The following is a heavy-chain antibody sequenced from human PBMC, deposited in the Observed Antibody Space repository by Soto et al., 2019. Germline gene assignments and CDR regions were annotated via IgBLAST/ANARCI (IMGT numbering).Heavy chain of an antibody. J-gene: IGHJ6*02. CDR2: IIPVFGTP. Sequence: QVQLVQSGAEVKKPGSSVKVSCKASGGSLSNYGISWVRQAPGQGLEWMGAIIPVFGTPNYAQKFQDRVTITADEXXXTXYREVRSLTSEDTAVYYCARGDATKIVVTTYYGMDVWGQGTTVTVSS. CDR1: GGSLSNYG. D-gene: IGHD3-22*01. V-gene: IGHV1-69*12. CDR3: ARGDATKIVVTTYYGMDV.